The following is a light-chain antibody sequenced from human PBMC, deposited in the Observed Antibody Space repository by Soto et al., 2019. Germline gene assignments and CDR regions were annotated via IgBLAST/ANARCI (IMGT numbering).Light chain of an antibody. Sequence: EIVLTQSPATLSLSPGERATLSCRASQSVSNYLAWYQQKPGQAPRLLIYDTSTRATGIPARFSGSGSGTDFTLTVSSLEPEDFAVSYCQQRSSWPPWTFGQGTKVEIK. V-gene: IGKV3-11*01. CDR3: QQRSSWPPWT. J-gene: IGKJ1*01. CDR1: QSVSNY. CDR2: DTS.